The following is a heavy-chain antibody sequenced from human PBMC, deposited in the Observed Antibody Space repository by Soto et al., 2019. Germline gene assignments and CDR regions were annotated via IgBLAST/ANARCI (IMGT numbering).Heavy chain of an antibody. CDR1: GGSISSYY. V-gene: IGHV4-59*01. D-gene: IGHD5-18*01. CDR3: AREIGGYSNFDY. J-gene: IGHJ4*02. CDR2: IYYSGST. Sequence: QVQLQESGPGLVKPSEPLSLTCTVSGGSISSYYWSWIRQPPWKGLVWIGYIYYSGSTYYNPSLKSRVTISENTSKNQFSLKLSSVTAADTAVYYCAREIGGYSNFDYWGQGTLVTVSS.